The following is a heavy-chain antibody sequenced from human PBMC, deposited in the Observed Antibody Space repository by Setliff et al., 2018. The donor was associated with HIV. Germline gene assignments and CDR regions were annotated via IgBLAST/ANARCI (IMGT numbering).Heavy chain of an antibody. Sequence: SETLSLTCTVSGGSISSYYWSWIRQPPGKGLEWLGHIYSSGSTNYNPSLKSRVTISVDTSKNQFSLKLYSVTAADTAVYYCARKGAGYNTYYFDYWGQGALVTVSS. J-gene: IGHJ4*02. CDR1: GGSISSYY. V-gene: IGHV4-4*09. D-gene: IGHD3-9*01. CDR3: ARKGAGYNTYYFDY. CDR2: IYSSGST.